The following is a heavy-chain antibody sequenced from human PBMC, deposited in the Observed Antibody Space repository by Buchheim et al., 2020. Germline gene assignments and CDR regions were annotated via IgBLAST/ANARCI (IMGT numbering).Heavy chain of an antibody. CDR3: ASEAATMRGMDV. V-gene: IGHV1-8*01. J-gene: IGHJ6*02. CDR1: GSTFTNHD. Sequence: QVQLVQSGAEVKKPGASVKVSCKTSGSTFTNHDINWVRQATGQGLEWMGWMNPNSGKTGYGQKFQGRVTMTWDTSLNPAYMELSSLRFDDTAVYYCASEAATMRGMDVWGQGTT. CDR2: MNPNSGKT. D-gene: IGHD1/OR15-1a*01.